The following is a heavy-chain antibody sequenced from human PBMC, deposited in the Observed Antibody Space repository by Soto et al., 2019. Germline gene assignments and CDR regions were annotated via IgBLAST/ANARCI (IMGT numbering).Heavy chain of an antibody. CDR2: ISAYNGDT. D-gene: IGHD5-18*01. CDR3: ARKAMGAPVDQ. Sequence: QVQLVQSGAEVKKPGASVKVSCKASGFTFITYGFTWVRQAPGQGLEWMGWISAYNGDTHYAQKVQGRVTMTTDTSTSTVYMELRSLTSDDTAVYYCARKAMGAPVDQWGQGTLVIVSS. CDR1: GFTFITYG. J-gene: IGHJ4*02. V-gene: IGHV1-18*01.